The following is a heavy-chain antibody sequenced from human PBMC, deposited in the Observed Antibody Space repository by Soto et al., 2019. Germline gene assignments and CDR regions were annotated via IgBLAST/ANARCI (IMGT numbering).Heavy chain of an antibody. J-gene: IGHJ5*01. V-gene: IGHV4-39*01. CDR3: GRVVEGATRHTDPDS. CDR1: GVSIHNSHSF. CDR2: VYHNGGA. Sequence: SSETLSLTCTVSGVSIHNSHSFWAWIRQPPGKGLEFIGSVYHNGGAHYNSSLKSRVTISVDTAHNQVSLRMRSLTAADTAVYYCGRVVEGATRHTDPDSWGQGILVTVS. D-gene: IGHD2-21*01.